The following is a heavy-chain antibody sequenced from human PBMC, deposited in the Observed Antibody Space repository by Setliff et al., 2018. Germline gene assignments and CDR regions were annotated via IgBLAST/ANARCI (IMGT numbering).Heavy chain of an antibody. Sequence: SSETLSLTCTVSGGSISSGTNYWSWIRQPAGRGLEWIGHIDPSGNTNYQPSLKSRVTISGDTSKNQFSLKLTSVTAADTAVYCCARSLGSGSYYNSRPFYSDYWGQGTLVTVSS. D-gene: IGHD3-10*01. J-gene: IGHJ4*02. CDR2: IDPSGNT. V-gene: IGHV4-61*09. CDR1: GGSISSGTNY. CDR3: ARSLGSGSYYNSRPFYSDY.